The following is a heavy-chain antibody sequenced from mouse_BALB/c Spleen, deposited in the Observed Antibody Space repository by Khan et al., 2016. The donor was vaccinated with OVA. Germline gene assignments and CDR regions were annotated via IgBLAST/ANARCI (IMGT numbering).Heavy chain of an antibody. D-gene: IGHD1-1*02. V-gene: IGHV1-7*01. J-gene: IGHJ3*01. CDR3: TRRGLYGLFAF. CDR2: INPSTGYT. CDR1: GYTFTTYW. Sequence: QVQLQQSGAELAKPGASVKMSCTASGYTFTTYWIHWIKQRPGQGLEWIGYINPSTGYTEYNQEFKDKATLTTDESSSAAYLQLSSLTSEDSAVYYGTRRGLYGLFAFWGQGTLVTVSA.